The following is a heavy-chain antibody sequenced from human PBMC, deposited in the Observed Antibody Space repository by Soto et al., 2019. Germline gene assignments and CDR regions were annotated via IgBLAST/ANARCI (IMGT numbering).Heavy chain of an antibody. J-gene: IGHJ6*02. CDR3: ARRATVVTHNHYYRMAV. CDR2: IYYSGST. Sequence: PSETLSLSCTGSGGSISSSSYYGGWIRQPPGKGLEWIGSIYYSGSTYYNPSLKSRVTISVDTSKNQFSLKLSSVTTADTAVYYCARRATVVTHNHYYRMAVSGQGTTVTVSS. D-gene: IGHD4-17*01. CDR1: GGSISSSSYY. V-gene: IGHV4-39*01.